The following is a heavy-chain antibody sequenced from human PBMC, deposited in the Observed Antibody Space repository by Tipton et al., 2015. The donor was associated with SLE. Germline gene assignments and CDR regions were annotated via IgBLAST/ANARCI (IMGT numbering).Heavy chain of an antibody. Sequence: TLSLTCTASGGSISSYYWSWIRQPPGKGLEWIGYIYYSGSTNYNPSLKSRVTISVDTSKNQFSPKLSSVTAADTAVYYCARARYYDFWSGYSFDYWGQGTLVTVSS. J-gene: IGHJ4*02. D-gene: IGHD3-3*01. CDR3: ARARYYDFWSGYSFDY. V-gene: IGHV4-59*01. CDR1: GGSISSYY. CDR2: IYYSGST.